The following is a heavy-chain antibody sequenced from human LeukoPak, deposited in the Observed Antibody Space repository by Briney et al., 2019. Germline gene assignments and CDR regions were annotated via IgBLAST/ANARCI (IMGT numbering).Heavy chain of an antibody. CDR1: GFTFNSYG. J-gene: IGHJ4*02. Sequence: GGSLRLSCAASGFTFNSYGMHWVGQAPGKGLEWVAFIRYDAMNKYYADSVKGRFTISRDNSKNTLYLQMNSLRAEDTAVYYCARPLSFIVVVPAAVDYWGQGTLVTVSS. CDR2: IRYDAMNK. D-gene: IGHD2-2*01. V-gene: IGHV3-30*02. CDR3: ARPLSFIVVVPAAVDY.